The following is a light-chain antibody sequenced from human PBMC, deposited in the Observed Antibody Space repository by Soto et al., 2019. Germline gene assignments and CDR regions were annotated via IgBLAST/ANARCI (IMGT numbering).Light chain of an antibody. CDR3: QQYGSSPLT. CDR2: GAS. J-gene: IGKJ4*01. Sequence: EIVLTQSPATLSLSPGESATLSCRASRSVSSYLAWYQQKPGQAPRLLIYGASSRATGIPDRFSGSGSGTDFTLTISRLEPEDFAVYYCQQYGSSPLTFGGGTKV. V-gene: IGKV3-20*01. CDR1: RSVSSY.